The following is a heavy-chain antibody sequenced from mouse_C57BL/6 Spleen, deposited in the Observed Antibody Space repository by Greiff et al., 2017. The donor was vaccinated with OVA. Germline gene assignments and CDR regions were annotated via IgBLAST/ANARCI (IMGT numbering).Heavy chain of an antibody. CDR3: AKRDWNGVFDY. CDR2: ISSGSSTI. Sequence: EVQLVESGGGLVKPGGSLKFSCAASGFTFSDYGMHWVRQAPEKGLEWVAYISSGSSTIYYADTVKGRFTISRDNAKNTLFLQMTSLRSEDTAMYYCAKRDWNGVFDYWGQGTTLTVSS. D-gene: IGHD1-1*01. J-gene: IGHJ2*01. CDR1: GFTFSDYG. V-gene: IGHV5-17*01.